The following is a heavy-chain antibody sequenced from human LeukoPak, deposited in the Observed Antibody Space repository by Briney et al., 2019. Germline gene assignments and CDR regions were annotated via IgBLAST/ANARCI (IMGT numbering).Heavy chain of an antibody. CDR2: IIPILRIQ. CDR3: ARNGEKEPAASTIWFDP. D-gene: IGHD2-2*01. Sequence: ASVKVSCKASGGTFSTYGITWVRQAPGQGLEWMGRIIPILRIQKYAQEFQGRVTITADESTSTAYMELSSLRSEDTAVYYCARNGEKEPAASTIWFDPWGQGTLVTVSS. CDR1: GGTFSTYG. V-gene: IGHV1-69*04. J-gene: IGHJ5*02.